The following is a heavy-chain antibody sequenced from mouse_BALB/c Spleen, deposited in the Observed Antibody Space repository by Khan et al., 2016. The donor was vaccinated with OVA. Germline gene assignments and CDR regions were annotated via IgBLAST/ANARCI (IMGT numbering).Heavy chain of an antibody. J-gene: IGHJ2*01. CDR2: IYPGDGNT. CDR3: ARGGITTGYFDY. D-gene: IGHD1-1*01. Sequence: VQLQESGTELARPGASVNLSCKASGYTFTGYWMQWVKHRPGQGLEWIGAIYPGDGNTRYTQKFKGKATLTADKSSSTAYMQLSSLASEDSAVYYCARGGITTGYFDYWGQGTTLTVSS. V-gene: IGHV1-87*01. CDR1: GYTFTGYW.